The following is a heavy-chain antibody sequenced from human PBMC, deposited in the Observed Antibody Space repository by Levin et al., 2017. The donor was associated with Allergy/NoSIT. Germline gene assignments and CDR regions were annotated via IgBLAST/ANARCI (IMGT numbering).Heavy chain of an antibody. CDR3: ASSTAVRGEHYFDY. J-gene: IGHJ4*02. V-gene: IGHV3-21*01. D-gene: IGHD3-16*01. CDR2: ISSSSSYI. CDR1: GFTFSSYS. Sequence: GESLKISCAASGFTFSSYSMNWVRQAPGKGLEWVSSISSSSSYIYYADSVKGRFTISRDNAKNSLYLQMNSLRAEDTAVYYCASSTAVRGEHYFDYWGQGTLVTVSS.